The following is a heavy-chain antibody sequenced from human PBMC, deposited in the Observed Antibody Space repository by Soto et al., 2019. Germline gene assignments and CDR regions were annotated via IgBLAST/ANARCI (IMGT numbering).Heavy chain of an antibody. Sequence: HAPLQEAGPGLMKPLGTLSIICSVSGETVGRGTKYWSCILLAYGRGLECIGYIFDTATTHYSPSFASPVFLSRYAAKYQVSLKLTSVTAADPAISECARERRCRADGVIYYYGMEVFGQGTSVTVSS. CDR1: GETVGRGTKY. CDR3: ARERRCRADGVIYYYGMEV. CDR2: IFDTATT. D-gene: IGHD2-8*01. J-gene: IGHJ6*02. V-gene: IGHV4-61*10.